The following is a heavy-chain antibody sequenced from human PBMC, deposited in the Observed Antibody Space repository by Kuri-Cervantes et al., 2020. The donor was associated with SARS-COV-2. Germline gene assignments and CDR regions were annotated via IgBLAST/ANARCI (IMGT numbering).Heavy chain of an antibody. J-gene: IGHJ6*02. CDR3: TRDQRSGNMDV. CDR1: GFNFNRHP. CDR2: IHNSLDVI. V-gene: IGHV3-48*04. D-gene: IGHD6-25*01. Sequence: GESLKISCAASGFNFNRHPMNWVRQAPGKGLEWVSYIHNSLDVIYYADSVRGRFTISRDNARNSLYLQMNSLRVDDTAVYYCTRDQRSGNMDVWGQGTTVTVSS.